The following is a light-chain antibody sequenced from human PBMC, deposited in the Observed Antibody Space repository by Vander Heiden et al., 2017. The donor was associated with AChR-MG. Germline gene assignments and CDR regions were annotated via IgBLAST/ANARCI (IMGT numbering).Light chain of an antibody. CDR3: QSYDTASLYV. V-gene: IGLV1-40*01. CDR1: SSSIGAGYG. CDR2: GDT. J-gene: IGLJ1*01. Sequence: QSVLTQPPSVSGAPGQSVTIACTGSSSSIGAGYGVHWYQHLPGRAPKLLIYGDTNRPSGVPGRFSGSKSGTSASLAITGLQAEDEADYYCQSYDTASLYVFGSGTKVTVV.